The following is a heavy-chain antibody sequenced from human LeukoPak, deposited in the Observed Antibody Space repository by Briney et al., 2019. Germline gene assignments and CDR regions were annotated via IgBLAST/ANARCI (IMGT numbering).Heavy chain of an antibody. CDR2: IYYSENT. CDR3: ARHGDSSDWSHWYFEL. V-gene: IGHV4-39*01. J-gene: IGHJ2*01. CDR1: GGSISRSGDY. D-gene: IGHD6-19*01. Sequence: SETLSLTCSVSGGSISRSGDYWGWIRQPPGKGLEWIGSIYYSENTYFNPSLKSRVTISVDTSKNQFSLKLSSVTAADTAVYYCARHGDSSDWSHWYFELWGRGTLVTVSS.